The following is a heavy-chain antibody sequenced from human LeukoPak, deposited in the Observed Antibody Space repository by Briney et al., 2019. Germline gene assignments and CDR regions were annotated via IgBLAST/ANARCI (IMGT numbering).Heavy chain of an antibody. Sequence: SQTLSLTCTVSGASVSSVSYYWSWIRQPAGKGLEWIGRVYNSGSTNYNPSLKSRVTISVDTSKNQFSLKLSSVTAADTAVYYCARDFPTYCTGGSCYGGNNDYWGQGTLVTVS. CDR3: ARDFPTYCTGGSCYGGNNDY. V-gene: IGHV4-61*02. J-gene: IGHJ4*02. CDR2: VYNSGST. CDR1: GASVSSVSYY. D-gene: IGHD2-15*01.